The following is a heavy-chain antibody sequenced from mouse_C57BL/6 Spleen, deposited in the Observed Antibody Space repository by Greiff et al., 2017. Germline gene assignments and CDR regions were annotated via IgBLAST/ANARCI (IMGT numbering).Heavy chain of an antibody. J-gene: IGHJ2*01. V-gene: IGHV1-64*01. CDR2: IHPNSGST. CDR3: SYYYGSSLDY. D-gene: IGHD1-1*01. CDR1: GYTFTSYW. Sequence: QVQLQQPGAELVKPGASVKLSCKASGYTFTSYWMHWVKQRPGQGLEWIGMIHPNSGSTNYNEKFKSKATLTVDKSSSTAYMQRSSLTSEDSAVYYCSYYYGSSLDYWGQGTTLTVSS.